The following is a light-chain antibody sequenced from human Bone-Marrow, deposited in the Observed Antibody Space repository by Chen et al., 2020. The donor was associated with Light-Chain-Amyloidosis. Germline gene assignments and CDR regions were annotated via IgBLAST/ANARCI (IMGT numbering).Light chain of an antibody. CDR2: SDS. CDR3: TAWDESLNGDL. J-gene: IGLJ3*02. Sequence: QPVLTQPPSKSGTPGQRVSISCSGSRSNIRSNTVNWYQSFPGTAPRLVIDSDSQRPPGVPDRFSGSKSGTSASLFISGLQSEDEADYYCTAWDESLNGDLFGGGTKLTVL. V-gene: IGLV1-44*01. CDR1: RSNIRSNT.